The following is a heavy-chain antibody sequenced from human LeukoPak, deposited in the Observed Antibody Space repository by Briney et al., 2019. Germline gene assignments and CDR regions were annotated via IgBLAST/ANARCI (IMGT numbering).Heavy chain of an antibody. CDR1: GDSISSSNYY. D-gene: IGHD2-2*02. J-gene: IGHJ4*02. CDR2: IYTSGST. V-gene: IGHV4-61*02. CDR3: ARTLGYCSSTSCYTGLDY. Sequence: SETLSLTCTASGDSISSSNYYWSWIRQPAGKGLEWIGRIYTSGSTNYNPSLKSRVTISVDTSKNQFSLKLSSVTAADTAVYYCARTLGYCSSTSCYTGLDYWGQGTLVTVSS.